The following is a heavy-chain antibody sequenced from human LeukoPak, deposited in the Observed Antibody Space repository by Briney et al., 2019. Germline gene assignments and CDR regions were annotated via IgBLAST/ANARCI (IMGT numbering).Heavy chain of an antibody. CDR3: AKDQGYGDYYPDFDY. CDR1: GFTFSSYA. J-gene: IGHJ4*02. CDR2: ISGSGIST. Sequence: GGSLRLSCAASGFTFSSYAMSWVRHAPGKGLEWVSAISGSGISTHYADSVKGRFTISRDNSKNTLYLQMNSLRAEDTAVYYCAKDQGYGDYYPDFDYWGQGTLVTVSS. V-gene: IGHV3-23*01. D-gene: IGHD4-17*01.